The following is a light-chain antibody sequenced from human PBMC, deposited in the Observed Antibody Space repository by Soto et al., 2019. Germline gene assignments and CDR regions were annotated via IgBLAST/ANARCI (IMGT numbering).Light chain of an antibody. CDR2: DAS. J-gene: IGKJ1*01. V-gene: IGKV1-5*01. CDR1: RSISDW. CDR3: LQYSSHSWT. Sequence: LSPSVGDRVTITCRASRSISDWLAWYQQKPGKAPELLIFDASNLKSGVSSRFSGSGSGTEFTLTISRLQPDDVATYYCLQYSSHSWTFGQGTKVDIK.